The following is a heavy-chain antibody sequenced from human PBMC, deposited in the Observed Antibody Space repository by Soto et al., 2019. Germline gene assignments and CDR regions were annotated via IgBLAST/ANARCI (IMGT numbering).Heavy chain of an antibody. D-gene: IGHD3-16*01. Sequence: XGSLRLSCAASGFTFSSYEMNWVRQAPGKGLEWVSYISSSGSTIYYADSVKGRFTISRDNAKNSLYLQMNSLRAEDTAVYYCARDPGGADYYYGMDVWGQGTTVTVSS. CDR3: ARDPGGADYYYGMDV. CDR2: ISSSGSTI. V-gene: IGHV3-48*03. CDR1: GFTFSSYE. J-gene: IGHJ6*02.